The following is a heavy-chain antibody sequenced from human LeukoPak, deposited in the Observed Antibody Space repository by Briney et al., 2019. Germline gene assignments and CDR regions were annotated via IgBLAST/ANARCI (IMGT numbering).Heavy chain of an antibody. V-gene: IGHV3-48*03. CDR1: GFTFSSYE. CDR3: ARDRDEQWLVLNSGSLFDY. Sequence: PGGSLRLSCAASGFTFSSYEMNWVRQAPGKGLEWVSYISSSGSTIYYADSVKGRFTTSRDNAKNSLYLQMNSLRAEDTAVYYCARDRDEQWLVLNSGSLFDYWGQGTLVTVSS. CDR2: ISSSGSTI. J-gene: IGHJ4*02. D-gene: IGHD6-19*01.